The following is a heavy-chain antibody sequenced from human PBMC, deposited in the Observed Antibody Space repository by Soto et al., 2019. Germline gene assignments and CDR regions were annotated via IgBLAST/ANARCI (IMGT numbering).Heavy chain of an antibody. CDR3: VRDVYCSVGIDY. CDR1: GGSISSYY. CDR2: IYYSGST. J-gene: IGHJ4*02. D-gene: IGHD6-19*01. V-gene: IGHV4-59*12. Sequence: PSETLSLTCTVSGGSISSYYWSWIRQPPGKGLEWIGYIYYSGSTNYNPSLKSRVTISVDNAKNTLYLQMSSLRAEDSAVYYCVRDVYCSVGIDYWGQGTPVTVSS.